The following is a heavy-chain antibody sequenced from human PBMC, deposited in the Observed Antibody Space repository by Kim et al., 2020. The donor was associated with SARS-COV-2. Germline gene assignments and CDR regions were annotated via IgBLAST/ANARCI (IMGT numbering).Heavy chain of an antibody. CDR2: TNSAGSDT. CDR1: GFTFSSYW. J-gene: IGHJ4*02. V-gene: IGHV3-74*01. CDR3: ARGGQYNHLSLEY. D-gene: IGHD1-1*01. Sequence: GGSLRLSCAASGFTFSSYWMHCVRQAPGKGLVWVSHTNSAGSDTNYADSVKGRFTISRDNAKNTLYLQINSLGADDTAVYYCARGGQYNHLSLEYWGQGTLVTVSS.